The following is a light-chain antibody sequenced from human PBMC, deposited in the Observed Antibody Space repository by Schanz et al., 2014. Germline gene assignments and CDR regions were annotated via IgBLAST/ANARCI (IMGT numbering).Light chain of an antibody. Sequence: DIQMTQSPSSLSASVGDRVTITCQASQDISNYLNWYQQKPGKAPKLLIYDASNLETGVPSRFSGSGSGTDFTLTISSLQPEDVATYYCQNYKSAPLTFGQGTRLEIK. CDR1: QDISNY. J-gene: IGKJ5*01. CDR2: DAS. V-gene: IGKV1-33*01. CDR3: QNYKSAPLT.